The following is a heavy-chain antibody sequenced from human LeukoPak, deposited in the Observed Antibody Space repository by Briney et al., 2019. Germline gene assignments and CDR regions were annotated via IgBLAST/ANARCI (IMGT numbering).Heavy chain of an antibody. CDR2: ISVSGGST. D-gene: IGHD3-22*01. Sequence: GGSLRLSCAASGFTFSSYAMSWVRQAPGKGLEWVSAISVSGGSTYYADSVKGRFTISRDNSKNTLYLQMNSLRAQDTAVFYCAKAFIEHYSDSGGTFDYWGQGTLVTVSS. V-gene: IGHV3-23*01. CDR1: GFTFSSYA. CDR3: AKAFIEHYSDSGGTFDY. J-gene: IGHJ4*02.